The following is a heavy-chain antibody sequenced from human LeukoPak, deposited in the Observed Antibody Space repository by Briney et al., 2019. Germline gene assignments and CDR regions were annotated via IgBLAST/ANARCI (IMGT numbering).Heavy chain of an antibody. V-gene: IGHV1-18*01. J-gene: IGHJ6*02. CDR3: ARWNQRYCSGGSCYYYYGMDV. Sequence: ASVKVSCKASGYTFTSYAMHWVRQAPGQGLEWMGWISAYNGNTNYAQKLQGRVTMTTDTSTSTAYMELRSLRSDDTAVYYCARWNQRYCSGGSCYYYYGMDVWGQGTTVTVSS. D-gene: IGHD2-15*01. CDR2: ISAYNGNT. CDR1: GYTFTSYA.